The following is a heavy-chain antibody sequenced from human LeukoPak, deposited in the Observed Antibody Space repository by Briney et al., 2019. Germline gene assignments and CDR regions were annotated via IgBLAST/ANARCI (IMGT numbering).Heavy chain of an antibody. Sequence: GASVKVSCKASGYTFTSYYMHWVRQAPGQGLEWMGLINPSGGSTSYAQKFQGRVTMTRDTSTSTVYMELSSLRSGDTAVYYCARESGDSSSPVYFDYWGQGTLVTVSS. CDR1: GYTFTSYY. J-gene: IGHJ4*02. CDR3: ARESGDSSSPVYFDY. CDR2: INPSGGST. D-gene: IGHD6-13*01. V-gene: IGHV1-46*01.